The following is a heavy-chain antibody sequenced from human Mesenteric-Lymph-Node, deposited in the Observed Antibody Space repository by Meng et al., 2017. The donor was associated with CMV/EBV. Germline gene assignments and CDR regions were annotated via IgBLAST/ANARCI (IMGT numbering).Heavy chain of an antibody. Sequence: GGSLRLSCVASGFTFNIFEMNWVRQSPGRGLEWLAYISASGNIIHYADSVKGRFTISRDNSKNTLYLQMNSLRAEDTAVYYCALKPVDTYYFDYWGQGTLVTVSS. D-gene: IGHD5-18*01. CDR2: ISASGNII. CDR3: ALKPVDTYYFDY. CDR1: GFTFNIFE. J-gene: IGHJ4*02. V-gene: IGHV3-48*03.